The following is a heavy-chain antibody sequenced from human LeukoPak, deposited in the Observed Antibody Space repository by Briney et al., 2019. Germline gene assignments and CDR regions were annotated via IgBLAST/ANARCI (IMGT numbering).Heavy chain of an antibody. CDR2: ISYDGSNK. CDR3: AKRWVSSRAFDY. V-gene: IGHV3-30*18. J-gene: IGHJ4*02. Sequence: GGSLRLSCAASGFTFSSYGMHWVRQAPGKGLEWVAVISYDGSNKYYADSVKGRFTISRDNSKNTLYLQMNSLRAEDTAVYYCAKRWVSSRAFDYWGQGTLVTVSS. D-gene: IGHD6-13*01. CDR1: GFTFSSYG.